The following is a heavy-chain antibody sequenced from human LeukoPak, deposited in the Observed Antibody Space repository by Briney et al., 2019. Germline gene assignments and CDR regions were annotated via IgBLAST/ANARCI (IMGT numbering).Heavy chain of an antibody. J-gene: IGHJ3*02. V-gene: IGHV4-59*11. Sequence: SETLSLTCSVSGGSISSHYWTWIRQPPGKGLEWIGYIYYSGRTNYSPSLKGRVTISVDTSKNQFSLKLSSVTAADTAVYYCASRRIYSGAFDIWGQGTMVTVSS. D-gene: IGHD2-21*01. CDR1: GGSISSHY. CDR2: IYYSGRT. CDR3: ASRRIYSGAFDI.